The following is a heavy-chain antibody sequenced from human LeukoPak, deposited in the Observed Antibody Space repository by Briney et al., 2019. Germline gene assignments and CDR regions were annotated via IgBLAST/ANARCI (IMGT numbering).Heavy chain of an antibody. Sequence: GGSLRLSCVASGFTFSSCSMNWVRQAPGKGLEWVSSISSSSSYIYYADSVKGRFTISRDNAKNSLYLQMNSLRAEDTAVYYCARDGVPDYYYMDVWGKGTTVTVSS. V-gene: IGHV3-21*01. D-gene: IGHD3-10*01. CDR3: ARDGVPDYYYMDV. CDR2: ISSSSSYI. J-gene: IGHJ6*03. CDR1: GFTFSSCS.